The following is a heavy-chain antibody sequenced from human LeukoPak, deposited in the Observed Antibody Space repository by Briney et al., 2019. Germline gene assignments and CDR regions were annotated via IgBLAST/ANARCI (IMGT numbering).Heavy chain of an antibody. V-gene: IGHV4-59*01. CDR3: ARESHDSSGDYLKFDL. D-gene: IGHD3-22*01. CDR1: NGSITTYS. Sequence: SETLSLTCTLSNGSITTYSWSWIRQPPGKGLEWIGYIYYSGTTSYNASLKSRLTISVDTSKNQFSLKLTSVTAADTAVYYCARESHDSSGDYLKFDLWGQGTLVTVSS. CDR2: IYYSGTT. J-gene: IGHJ4*02.